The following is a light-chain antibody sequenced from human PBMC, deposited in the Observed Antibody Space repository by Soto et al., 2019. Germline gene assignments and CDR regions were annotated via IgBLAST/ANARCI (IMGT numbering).Light chain of an antibody. CDR1: QSVSIY. CDR2: DTS. Sequence: EIVLTQSPATLSFFPGERVTLSCRASQSVSIYLDWYQQKPGQAPRLLIYDTSNRATGIPARFSGSGSGTGFTLTISSLEPEDFAVYYCQQRSNWPPEITFGQGTRREIK. V-gene: IGKV3-11*01. J-gene: IGKJ5*01. CDR3: QQRSNWPPEIT.